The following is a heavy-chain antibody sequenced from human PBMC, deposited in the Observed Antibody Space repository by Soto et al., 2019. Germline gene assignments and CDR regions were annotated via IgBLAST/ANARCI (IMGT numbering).Heavy chain of an antibody. CDR1: GFTFSNYW. V-gene: IGHV3-74*01. CDR2: IDHDGST. CDR3: VRDSHGDY. Sequence: EVQLVESGGGLVQPGGALRLSCAAYGFTFSNYWKHWVRQAPGKGLAWVARIDHDGSTDYAGSVRGRFTVSRDNAESMLYLQMNSLRDDDTALYYCVRDSHGDYWGQGTLVTVSS. J-gene: IGHJ4*02.